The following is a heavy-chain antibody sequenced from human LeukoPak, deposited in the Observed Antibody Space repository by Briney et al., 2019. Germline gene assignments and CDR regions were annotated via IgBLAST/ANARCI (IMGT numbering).Heavy chain of an antibody. V-gene: IGHV3-21*01. CDR2: ISESSGYI. CDR3: ASSPNRLGWFDP. D-gene: IGHD3-9*01. Sequence: GGSLRLSCAASRFTFSAYIMNWVRQAPGRGLEWVSSISESSGYIYYADSVRGRFTISRDNAKNSLFLQMNSLRAEDTAVYYCASSPNRLGWFDPWGQGTLVTVSS. CDR1: RFTFSAYI. J-gene: IGHJ5*02.